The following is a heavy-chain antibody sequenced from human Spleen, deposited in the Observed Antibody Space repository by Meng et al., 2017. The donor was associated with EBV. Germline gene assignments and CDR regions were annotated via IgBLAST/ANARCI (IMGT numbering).Heavy chain of an antibody. D-gene: IGHD5-18*01. J-gene: IGHJ4*02. CDR1: GDSISRSDYY. Sequence: LLVWVIGLGMPSDTLSLSCIVSGDSISRSDYYWGLIRQLPRKGLEWIGSMSYGGNTYYKPSLKSRVTISVDTSKNQISLQLSSVTAADTAVYYCARDRGDTNAYDFDYWGQGTLVTVSS. CDR2: MSYGGNT. CDR3: ARDRGDTNAYDFDY. V-gene: IGHV4-39*07.